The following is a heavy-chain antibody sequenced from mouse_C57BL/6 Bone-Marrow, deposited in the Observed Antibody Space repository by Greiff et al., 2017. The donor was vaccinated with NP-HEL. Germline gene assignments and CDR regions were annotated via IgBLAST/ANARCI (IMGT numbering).Heavy chain of an antibody. Sequence: QVQLQQSGPELVKPGASVKISCKASGYSFTSYYIHWVKQRPGQGLEWIGWIYPGSGNTKYNEKFKGKATLTADTSSSTAYMQLSSLTSEDSAVYYCARGIYYGNYAMDYWGQGTSVTVSS. J-gene: IGHJ4*01. CDR3: ARGIYYGNYAMDY. V-gene: IGHV1-66*01. CDR1: GYSFTSYY. CDR2: IYPGSGNT. D-gene: IGHD2-1*01.